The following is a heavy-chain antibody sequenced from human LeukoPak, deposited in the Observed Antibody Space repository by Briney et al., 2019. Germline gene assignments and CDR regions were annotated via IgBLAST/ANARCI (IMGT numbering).Heavy chain of an antibody. CDR3: ARAPSGSYFDY. CDR1: GFTFGKYW. V-gene: IGHV3-7*03. Sequence: GGSLRLSCVASGFTFGKYWMSWVRQAPGKGLEWVANIKLDGSEKNYVDSVKGRFTISRDNTKNSLYLQMNSLRAEDTAVFYCARAPSGSYFDYWGQGTLVTVSS. CDR2: IKLDGSEK. D-gene: IGHD1-26*01. J-gene: IGHJ4*02.